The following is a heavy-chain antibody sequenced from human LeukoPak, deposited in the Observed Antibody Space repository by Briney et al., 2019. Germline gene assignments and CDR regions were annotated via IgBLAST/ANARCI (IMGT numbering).Heavy chain of an antibody. CDR2: INPNSGGT. CDR3: ARDLSQLDYGMDV. CDR1: GYTFTGYY. J-gene: IGHJ6*02. D-gene: IGHD2-2*01. V-gene: IGHV1-2*02. Sequence: ASVKVSCRASGYTFTGYYMHWVRQAPGQGLEWMGWINPNSGGTNYAQKFQGRVTMTRDTSISTAYMELSRLRSDDTAVYYCARDLSQLDYGMDVWGQGTTVTVSS.